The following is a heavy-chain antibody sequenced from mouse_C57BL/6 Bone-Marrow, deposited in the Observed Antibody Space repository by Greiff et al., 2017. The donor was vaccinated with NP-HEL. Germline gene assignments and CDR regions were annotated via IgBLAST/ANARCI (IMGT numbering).Heavy chain of an antibody. CDR2: IDPNSGGT. CDR1: GYTFTSYW. V-gene: IGHV1-72*01. Sequence: ESGAELVKPGASVKLSCKASGYTFTSYWMHWVKQRPGRGLEWIGRIDPNSGGTKYNEKFKSKATLTVDKPSSTAYMQLSSLTSEESAVYYCARNGNYDYDGRGPWFAYWGQGTLVTVSA. J-gene: IGHJ3*01. CDR3: ARNGNYDYDGRGPWFAY. D-gene: IGHD2-4*01.